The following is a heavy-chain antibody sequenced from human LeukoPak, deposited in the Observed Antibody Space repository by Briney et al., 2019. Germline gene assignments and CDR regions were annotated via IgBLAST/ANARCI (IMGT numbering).Heavy chain of an antibody. CDR1: GYTFTSYY. V-gene: IGHV1-46*01. Sequence: ASVKVSCKASGYTFTSYYMHWVRHAPGQGLEWMGIINPTTGDTTYAQKFQGRLTMIRDMSTSTVYMELSSLTSEDTAVFYCARYGFSAVWQGGWHAFDIWGQGTVVTVSS. J-gene: IGHJ3*02. CDR2: INPTTGDT. D-gene: IGHD2-15*01. CDR3: ARYGFSAVWQGGWHAFDI.